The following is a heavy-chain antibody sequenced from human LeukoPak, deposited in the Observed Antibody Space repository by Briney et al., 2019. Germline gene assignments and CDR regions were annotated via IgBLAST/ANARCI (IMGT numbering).Heavy chain of an antibody. V-gene: IGHV3-30-3*01. CDR2: ISYDGSNK. J-gene: IGHJ4*02. CDR3: ATDPDSSGYYYPIFDY. CDR1: GFIFSSYS. D-gene: IGHD3-22*01. Sequence: GGSLRLSCAASGFIFSSYSMSWVRQAPGKGLEWVAVISYDGSNKYYADSVKGRFTISRDNSKNTLYLQINSLRAEDTAVYYCATDPDSSGYYYPIFDYWGQGTLVTVSS.